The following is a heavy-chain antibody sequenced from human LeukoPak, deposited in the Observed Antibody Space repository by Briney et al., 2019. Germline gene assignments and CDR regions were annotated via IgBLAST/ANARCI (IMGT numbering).Heavy chain of an antibody. CDR1: GYSFSIYW. V-gene: IGHV5-51*01. D-gene: IGHD5-24*01. Sequence: GESLKISCKGSGYSFSIYWIAWVRQIPGEGLECMGIIYPDDSDTRYSPPFQGRVTISADKSINTAYLHWSSLEASDTAVYFCVRGGRDGYRYYDYWGQGTLVTVSS. CDR3: VRGGRDGYRYYDY. CDR2: IYPDDSDT. J-gene: IGHJ4*02.